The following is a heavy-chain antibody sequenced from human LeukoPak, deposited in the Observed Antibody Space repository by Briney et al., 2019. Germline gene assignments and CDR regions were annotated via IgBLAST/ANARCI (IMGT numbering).Heavy chain of an antibody. CDR2: IYYSGKT. Sequence: SETVSLTCTVSGGSINGGDYYWGWIRQPPGKGLEWIGYIYYSGKTYYSPSLKSRVTMSVDTSRNQFSLRLSSVTAADTAVYYCARYSLRQAYDYWGQGTLVTVSS. J-gene: IGHJ4*02. D-gene: IGHD2-15*01. V-gene: IGHV4-30-4*01. CDR1: GGSINGGDYY. CDR3: ARYSLRQAYDY.